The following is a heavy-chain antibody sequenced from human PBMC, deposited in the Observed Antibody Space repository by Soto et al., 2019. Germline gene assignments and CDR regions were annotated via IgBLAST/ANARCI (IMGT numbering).Heavy chain of an antibody. J-gene: IGHJ4*02. V-gene: IGHV3-48*01. CDR3: ARDLSH. CDR1: GFPFSSYA. D-gene: IGHD3-22*01. Sequence: DVQLVQSGGGLVQPGGSLRLSCAASGFPFSSYAMHWVRQAPGKGLEWISYINSASTTTFHADSVKGRFTVFRDNAKXXXXXXXXXXXXXDTAVYYCARDLSHWGQGTLVTVSS. CDR2: INSASTTT.